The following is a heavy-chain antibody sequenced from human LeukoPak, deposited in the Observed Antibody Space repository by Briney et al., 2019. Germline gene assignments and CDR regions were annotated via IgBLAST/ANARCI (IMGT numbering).Heavy chain of an antibody. CDR3: ARAPLTCSYGLTPFDY. Sequence: ASVKVSFKASRYTFTGYYMHWVRQAPGQGLEWMGWINPNSGGTNYAQKFQGRVTMTRDTSISTAYMELSRLRSDDTAVYYCARAPLTCSYGLTPFDYWGQGTLVTVSS. J-gene: IGHJ4*02. CDR1: RYTFTGYY. D-gene: IGHD5-18*01. CDR2: INPNSGGT. V-gene: IGHV1-2*02.